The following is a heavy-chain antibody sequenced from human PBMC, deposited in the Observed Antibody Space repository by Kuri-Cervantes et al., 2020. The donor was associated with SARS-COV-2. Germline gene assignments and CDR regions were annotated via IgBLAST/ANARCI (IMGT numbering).Heavy chain of an antibody. J-gene: IGHJ1*01. CDR1: GYPFTSYG. Sequence: ASVKLSCKASGYPFTSYGISWDRQAPGQGLEWMGWISAYNGNTNYAQKLQGRVTMTTDTSTSTAYMELRSLRSDATAVYYCAGSIAARPIYFQHWGQGTLVTVSS. V-gene: IGHV1-18*01. D-gene: IGHD6-6*01. CDR2: ISAYNGNT. CDR3: AGSIAARPIYFQH.